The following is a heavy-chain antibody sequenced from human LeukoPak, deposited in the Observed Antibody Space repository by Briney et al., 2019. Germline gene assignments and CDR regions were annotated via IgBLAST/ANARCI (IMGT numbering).Heavy chain of an antibody. Sequence: ASVKVSRKASGYTFTGYYMHWVRQAPGQGLEWMGWINPNSGGTNYAQKFQGRVTMTRDTSISTAYMELSRLRSDDTAVYYCARAELRFLEWLLYYWGQGTLVTVSS. D-gene: IGHD3-3*01. J-gene: IGHJ4*02. V-gene: IGHV1-2*02. CDR1: GYTFTGYY. CDR3: ARAELRFLEWLLYY. CDR2: INPNSGGT.